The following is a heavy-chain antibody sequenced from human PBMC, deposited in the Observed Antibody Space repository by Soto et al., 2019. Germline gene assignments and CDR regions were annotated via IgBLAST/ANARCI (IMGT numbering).Heavy chain of an antibody. D-gene: IGHD2-21*02. CDR2: ISGGGENT. CDR1: GFTFWSYA. V-gene: IGHV3-23*01. CDR3: AKDTGDLNYYYYGMDV. Sequence: EVQLLESGGCLVQPGGSLRLSCAASGFTFWSYAISWVRQAPGKGLEWISAISGGGENTYSADSVKGRFTISRDISKNTLYRLMNSLRAEDTAVYYCAKDTGDLNYYYYGMDVWGRGTTVTVSS. J-gene: IGHJ6*02.